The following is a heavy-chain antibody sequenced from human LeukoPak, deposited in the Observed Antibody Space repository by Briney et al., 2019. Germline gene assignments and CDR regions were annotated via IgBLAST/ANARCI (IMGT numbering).Heavy chain of an antibody. CDR3: VKDRYSSGTNFDY. V-gene: IGHV3-30*18. J-gene: IGHJ4*02. Sequence: QPGGSLRLSCAASGFTFSSYGMHWVRQAPGKGLEWVAVISYDGSNKYYADSVKGRFTISRDNSKNTLCLQMNSLRAEDTAVYYCVKDRYSSGTNFDYWGQGTLVTVSS. D-gene: IGHD6-19*01. CDR1: GFTFSSYG. CDR2: ISYDGSNK.